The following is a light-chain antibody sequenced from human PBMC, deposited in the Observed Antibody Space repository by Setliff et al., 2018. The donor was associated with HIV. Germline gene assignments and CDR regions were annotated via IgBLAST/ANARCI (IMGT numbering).Light chain of an antibody. CDR1: SSDVGGYNY. CDR2: DVS. CDR3: SSYVGRYPVV. J-gene: IGLJ1*01. V-gene: IGLV2-14*03. Sequence: QSVLTQPASVSGSPGQSITISCTGTSSDVGGYNYVSWYQQHPGKAPKLRIYDVSNRPSGVSNRFSGSKSGNTASLTISGLQAEDEADYYCSSYVGRYPVVFGIGTKVTVL.